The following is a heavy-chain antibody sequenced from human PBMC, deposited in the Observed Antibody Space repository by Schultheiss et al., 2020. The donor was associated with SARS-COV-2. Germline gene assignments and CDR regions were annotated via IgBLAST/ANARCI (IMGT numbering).Heavy chain of an antibody. Sequence: ASLKVSCKASGGTFSSYAISWVRQAPGQGLEWMGWISAYNGNTNYAQKLQGRVTMTTDTSTSTAYMELRSLRSDDTAVYYCARADPRDGDPLDYWGQGTLVTVSS. V-gene: IGHV1-18*01. CDR1: GGTFSSYA. CDR2: ISAYNGNT. D-gene: IGHD4-17*01. J-gene: IGHJ4*02. CDR3: ARADPRDGDPLDY.